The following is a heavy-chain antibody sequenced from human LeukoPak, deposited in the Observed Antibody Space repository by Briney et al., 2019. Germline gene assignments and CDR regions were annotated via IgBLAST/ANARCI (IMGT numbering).Heavy chain of an antibody. CDR1: GGSISSSSYY. CDR3: ARGPLCFPTVT. J-gene: IGHJ5*02. Sequence: PSETLSLTCTVSGGSISSSSYYWGWIRQPPGKGLEWIGSIYYSGSSYYNPSLKSRVTISVDTSKNQFSLKLSSVTAADTAVYYCARGPLCFPTVTWGQGTLVTVSS. D-gene: IGHD2-21*01. CDR2: IYYSGSS. V-gene: IGHV4-39*07.